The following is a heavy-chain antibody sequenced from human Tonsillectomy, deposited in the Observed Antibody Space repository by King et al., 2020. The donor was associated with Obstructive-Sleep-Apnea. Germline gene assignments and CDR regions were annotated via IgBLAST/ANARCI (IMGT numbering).Heavy chain of an antibody. J-gene: IGHJ4*02. CDR1: GFTFSHYS. Sequence: VQLVESGGGVVQPGRSLRLSCAASGFTFSHYSMHCGRQAPGKGLEWVAVISYDGSNKYYADSVKGRFTISRDNSNNTLFLQMNSLRTEGTDVYYCATWATRGIQFPVKGGYFDYWGQGTLVTVSS. CDR2: ISYDGSNK. V-gene: IGHV3-30*04. D-gene: IGHD4-11*01. CDR3: ATWATRGIQFPVKGGYFDY.